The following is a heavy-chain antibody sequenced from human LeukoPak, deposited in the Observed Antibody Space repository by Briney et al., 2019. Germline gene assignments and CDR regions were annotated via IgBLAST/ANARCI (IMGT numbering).Heavy chain of an antibody. J-gene: IGHJ3*02. V-gene: IGHV1-46*01. D-gene: IGHD1-7*01. CDR1: GYTFTSYY. Sequence: ASVKVSCKASGYTFTSYYMHWVRQAPGQGLEWMGIINPSGGSTSYAQKFQGRVTMTRDMSTSTVYMELSSLRSEDTAVYYCAREESITGTTGHDAFDIWGQGTMVTVSS. CDR2: INPSGGST. CDR3: AREESITGTTGHDAFDI.